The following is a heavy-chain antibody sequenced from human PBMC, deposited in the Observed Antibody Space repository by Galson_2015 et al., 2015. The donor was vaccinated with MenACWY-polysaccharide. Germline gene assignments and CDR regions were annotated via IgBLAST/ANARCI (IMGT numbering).Heavy chain of an antibody. Sequence: SLRLSCAASGFSMTSYAVNWVRQAPGKGLEWVGVISGSGIDIRYADSVKGRFTISRDTSKSTLYLQMDSVRAEDTAKYYCAKSSQWGAVAVGSFDHWGQGTLVTASS. J-gene: IGHJ4*02. D-gene: IGHD6-13*01. V-gene: IGHV3-23*01. CDR3: AKSSQWGAVAVGSFDH. CDR2: ISGSGIDI. CDR1: GFSMTSYA.